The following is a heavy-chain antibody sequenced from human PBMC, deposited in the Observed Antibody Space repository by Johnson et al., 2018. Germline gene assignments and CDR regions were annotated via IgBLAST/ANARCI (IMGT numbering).Heavy chain of an antibody. D-gene: IGHD2-21*02. V-gene: IGHV3-30*18. CDR1: GFTFNRHA. Sequence: QVQLVQSGGGVVQPGRSLRLSCAASGFTFNRHAMHWVRPAPGRGLEWVAVISYDGINKYYVDSVKGRFTISRDKSNNTLSLQMNSRRAEDTAGYYCAKELAAGKSVGGDAEEGYYHHYGMDVWGQGTTVTVSS. CDR3: AKELAAGKSVGGDAEEGYYHHYGMDV. CDR2: ISYDGINK. J-gene: IGHJ6*02.